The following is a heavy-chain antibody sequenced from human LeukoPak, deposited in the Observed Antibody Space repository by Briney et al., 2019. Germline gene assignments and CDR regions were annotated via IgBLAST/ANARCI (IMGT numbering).Heavy chain of an antibody. CDR2: ISGSGGST. J-gene: IGHJ4*02. CDR1: GSTFSDYY. V-gene: IGHV3-23*01. CDR3: AKGPRTMIVVVITTGFDY. D-gene: IGHD3-22*01. Sequence: GGSLRLSCAASGSTFSDYYMSWIRQAPGKGLEWVSAISGSGGSTHYADSVKGRFTISRDNSKNTLYLQMNSLRAEDTAVYYCAKGPRTMIVVVITTGFDYWGQGTLVTVSS.